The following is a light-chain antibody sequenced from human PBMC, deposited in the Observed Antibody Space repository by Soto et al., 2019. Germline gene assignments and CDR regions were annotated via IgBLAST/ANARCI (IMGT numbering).Light chain of an antibody. CDR1: SSNIGTYS. CDR3: AAWDDGLIGWV. CDR2: SDN. V-gene: IGLV1-44*01. Sequence: QSVLTQPPSASGTPGQRVTISCSGSSSNIGTYSVSWYQQFPGTAPRLLIYSDNQRPSGVPDRFSASKSGASASLAISGLQSEDEVDFYCAAWDDGLIGWVFGLGPRSPS. J-gene: IGLJ1*01.